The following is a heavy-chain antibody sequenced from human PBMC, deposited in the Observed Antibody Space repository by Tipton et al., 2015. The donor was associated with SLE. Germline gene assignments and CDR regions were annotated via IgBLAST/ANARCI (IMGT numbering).Heavy chain of an antibody. D-gene: IGHD1-14*01. J-gene: IGHJ4*02. Sequence: SGVEVKKPGASVKVSCKASGYTLTRYYMHWVRQAPGKGLEWVAFVRSDGSAKNHADSVKGRFTISRDNSKTTLYLQMNSLRDEDTAVYYCARGSPEIDYWGQGTLVTVSS. CDR2: VRSDGSAK. CDR3: ARGSPEIDY. V-gene: IGHV3-30*02. CDR1: GYTLTRYY.